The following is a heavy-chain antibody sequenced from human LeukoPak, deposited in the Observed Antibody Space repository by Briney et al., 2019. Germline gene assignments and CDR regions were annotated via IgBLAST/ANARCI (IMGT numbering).Heavy chain of an antibody. CDR2: INSDGSST. J-gene: IGHJ5*02. Sequence: PGGSLRLSCAASGFTFSSYWMHWVRQAPGKGLVWVSRINSDGSSTSYADSVKGRFTISRDNAKSTLYLQMNSLRAEDTAVYCCAREAYYYDSSGYYAWFDPWGQGTLVTVSS. CDR1: GFTFSSYW. D-gene: IGHD3-22*01. V-gene: IGHV3-74*01. CDR3: AREAYYYDSSGYYAWFDP.